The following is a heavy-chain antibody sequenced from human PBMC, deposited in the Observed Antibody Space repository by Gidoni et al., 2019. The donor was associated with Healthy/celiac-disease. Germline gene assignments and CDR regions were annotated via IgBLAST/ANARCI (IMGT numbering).Heavy chain of an antibody. Sequence: QVQLVESGGGVVQPGRSLRLSCSASGFPFSSYAMHWVRQAPGKGLEWVAVISYDGSNKYYADSVKGRFTISRDNSKNTLYLQMNSLRAEDTAVYYCARAQRVQLWFDYWGQGTLVTVSS. CDR2: ISYDGSNK. J-gene: IGHJ4*02. V-gene: IGHV3-30*01. D-gene: IGHD5-18*01. CDR3: ARAQRVQLWFDY. CDR1: GFPFSSYA.